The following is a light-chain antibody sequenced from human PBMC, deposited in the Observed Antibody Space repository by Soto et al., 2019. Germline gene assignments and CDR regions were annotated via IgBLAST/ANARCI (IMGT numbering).Light chain of an antibody. V-gene: IGKV2-30*01. J-gene: IGKJ1*01. CDR1: QGLVYSDGNTF. CDR2: QVS. CDR3: VQGTHWPWT. Sequence: DVVMTQSPLSLSVTLGQPASISCRSSQGLVYSDGNTFLNWFHQRPGQSPRRLIYQVSNRDSGDPDRFSGSGSGTDYTLTSSGLEAEDVGIYYCVQGTHWPWTFGQGTKVEIK.